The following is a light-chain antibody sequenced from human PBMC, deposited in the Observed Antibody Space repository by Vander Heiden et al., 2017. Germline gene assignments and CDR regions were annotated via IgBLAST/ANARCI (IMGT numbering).Light chain of an antibody. CDR2: AAS. V-gene: IGKV1-39*01. Sequence: DIQMTQSPSSQSASVGDRVTLTCRASQSISSYLNWYQQKPGKAPKLLIYAASSLQSGVPSRFSGSGSGTDFTLTISSLQPEDFATYYCQQSYSTPTFGGGTKVEIK. CDR3: QQSYSTPT. J-gene: IGKJ4*01. CDR1: QSISSY.